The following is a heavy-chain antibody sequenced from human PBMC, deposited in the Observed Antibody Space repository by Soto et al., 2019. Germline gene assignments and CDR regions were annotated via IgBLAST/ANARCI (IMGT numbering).Heavy chain of an antibody. Sequence: SETLSLTCTVSGGSISDHYYMWIRQSPGKGLEYIGYIYNGGRTDYNPSLKSRVIISVDTSKNQFSLKLSSVTAADTAVYYCARETYGDYVGYFDPWGQGTLVTVSS. CDR1: GGSISDHY. J-gene: IGHJ5*02. CDR2: IYNGGRT. CDR3: ARETYGDYVGYFDP. D-gene: IGHD4-17*01. V-gene: IGHV4-59*11.